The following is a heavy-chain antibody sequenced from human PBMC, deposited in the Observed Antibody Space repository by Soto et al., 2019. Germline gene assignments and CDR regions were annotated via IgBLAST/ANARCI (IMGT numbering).Heavy chain of an antibody. CDR3: AKLPAYSYGHGDYFDY. CDR1: GFTFSSYA. D-gene: IGHD5-18*01. V-gene: IGHV3-23*01. Sequence: EVQLLESGGGLVQPGGSLRLSCAASGFTFSSYAMSWVRQAPGKGLEWVSAISGSGGSTDYVDSVKGRFTISRDNSKNTLYLHMKRLRAEDTAVYYCAKLPAYSYGHGDYFDYWGQGTLVTVSS. CDR2: ISGSGGST. J-gene: IGHJ4*02.